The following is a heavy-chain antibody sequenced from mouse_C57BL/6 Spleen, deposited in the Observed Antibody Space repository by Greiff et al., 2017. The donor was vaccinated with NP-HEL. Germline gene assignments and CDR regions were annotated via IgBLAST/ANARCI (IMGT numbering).Heavy chain of an antibody. J-gene: IGHJ4*01. CDR2: ISNGGGST. CDR1: GFTFSDYY. V-gene: IGHV5-12*01. CDR3: ARHSNPYYAMDY. D-gene: IGHD2-5*01. Sequence: EVNVVESGGGLVQPGGSLKLSCAASGFTFSDYYMYWVRQTPEKRLEWVAYISNGGGSTYYPDTVKGRFTISRDNAKNTLYLQMSRLKSEDTAMYYCARHSNPYYAMDYWGQGTSVTVSS.